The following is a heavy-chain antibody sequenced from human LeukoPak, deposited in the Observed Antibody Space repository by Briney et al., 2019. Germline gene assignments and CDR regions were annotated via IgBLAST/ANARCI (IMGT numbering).Heavy chain of an antibody. V-gene: IGHV3-23*01. CDR3: AKDLSYCSGGSCYLLPYYFDY. D-gene: IGHD2-15*01. J-gene: IGHJ4*02. CDR1: GFTFSNYA. Sequence: GGSLRLSCAASGFTFSNYAMSWVRQAPGRGLEWVSAISGSGGSTYYADSVKGRFTNSRDNSKNTLYLQMNSLRAEDTAVYYCAKDLSYCSGGSCYLLPYYFDYWGQGPLVTVS. CDR2: ISGSGGST.